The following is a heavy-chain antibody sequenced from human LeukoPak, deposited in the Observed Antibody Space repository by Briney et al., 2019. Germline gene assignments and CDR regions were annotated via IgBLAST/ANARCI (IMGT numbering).Heavy chain of an antibody. CDR1: GGTFSSYA. CDR2: IIPIFGTA. V-gene: IGHV1-69*13. CDR3: ARGISGSYLSRDAFDI. D-gene: IGHD1-26*01. Sequence: VKVSCKASGGTFSSYAISWVRQAPGQGLEWMGGIIPIFGTANYAQKFQGRVTITADESTSTAYMELSSLRSEDTAVYYCARGISGSYLSRDAFDIWGQGTMVTVSS. J-gene: IGHJ3*02.